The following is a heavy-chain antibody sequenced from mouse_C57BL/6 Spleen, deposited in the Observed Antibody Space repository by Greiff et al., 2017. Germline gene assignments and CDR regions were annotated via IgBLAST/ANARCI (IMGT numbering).Heavy chain of an antibody. CDR1: GFTFSSYA. D-gene: IGHD2-5*01. J-gene: IGHJ2*01. V-gene: IGHV5-4*03. CDR3: ARDSNYTHFDY. Sequence: EVKLMESGGGLVKPGGSLKLSCAASGFTFSSYAMSWVRQTPEKRLEWVATISDGGSYTYYPDNVKGRFTISRDNAKNNLYLQMSHLKSEDTAMYYCARDSNYTHFDYWGQGTTLTVSS. CDR2: ISDGGSYT.